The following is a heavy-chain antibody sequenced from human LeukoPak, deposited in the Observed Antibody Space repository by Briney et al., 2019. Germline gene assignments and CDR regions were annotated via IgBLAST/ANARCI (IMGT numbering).Heavy chain of an antibody. D-gene: IGHD2-8*01. CDR2: ISWNSGSI. CDR3: AGNPRYCTNGVCHFDY. CDR1: GFTFDDYA. J-gene: IGHJ4*02. V-gene: IGHV3-9*01. Sequence: PGRSLRLSCAASGFTFDDYAMHWVRQAPGKGLEWVSGISWNSGSIGYADSVKGRFTISRDNAKNSLYLQMSSLRSEDTAVYYCAGNPRYCTNGVCHFDYWGQGTLVTVSS.